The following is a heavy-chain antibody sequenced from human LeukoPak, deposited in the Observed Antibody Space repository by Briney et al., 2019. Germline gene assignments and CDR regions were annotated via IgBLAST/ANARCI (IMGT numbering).Heavy chain of an antibody. J-gene: IGHJ6*03. Sequence: PSETLSLTCTVSGGSINSGSYYWRWIRQPAGTGLEWMGHFYTSGHTSYNPSLKSRVTISVATSKNQFSLKMTSVTAADPAVYYCARRVHGYSYGYVPWELYSYMDVWGKGTTVSISS. V-gene: IGHV4-61*09. D-gene: IGHD5-18*01. CDR1: GGSINSGSYY. CDR2: FYTSGHT. CDR3: ARRVHGYSYGYVPWELYSYMDV.